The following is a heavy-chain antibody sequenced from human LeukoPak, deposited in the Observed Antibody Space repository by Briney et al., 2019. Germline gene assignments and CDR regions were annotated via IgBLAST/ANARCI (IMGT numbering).Heavy chain of an antibody. J-gene: IGHJ4*02. CDR2: IYHSGST. CDR1: GGSISNGGYS. V-gene: IGHV4-30-2*01. Sequence: SETLSLTCAVSGGSISNGGYSWNWIRQPPGKGLEWSGYIYHSGSTSYNPSLKSRVTISVDRSKNPFSLKLISVTAADTAVYYCARAEGGYSYGYYWGQGTLVTVSS. CDR3: ARAEGGYSYGYY. D-gene: IGHD5-18*01.